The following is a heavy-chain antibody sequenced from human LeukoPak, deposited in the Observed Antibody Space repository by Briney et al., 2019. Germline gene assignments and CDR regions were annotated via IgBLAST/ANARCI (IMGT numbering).Heavy chain of an antibody. D-gene: IGHD5-24*01. Sequence: GRSLRLSCAASGFTFGSYAMHWVRQAPGKGLGWVAVITYDGSNKYYADSVKGRFTISRDNSKNTLYLQMNSLRAEDTAVYYCARASDDYWYPDVWGQGTTVTVSS. J-gene: IGHJ6*02. CDR1: GFTFGSYA. V-gene: IGHV3-30*04. CDR2: ITYDGSNK. CDR3: ARASDDYWYPDV.